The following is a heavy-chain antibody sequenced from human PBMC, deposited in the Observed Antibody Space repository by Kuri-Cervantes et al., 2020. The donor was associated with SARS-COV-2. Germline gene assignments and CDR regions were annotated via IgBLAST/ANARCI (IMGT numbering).Heavy chain of an antibody. J-gene: IGHJ3*02. CDR1: GFTFSSYA. CDR3: AKDSGYYYDSSVPDAFDI. D-gene: IGHD3-22*01. CDR2: ISYDGSNK. Sequence: GGSLRLSCAASGFTFSSYAMHWVRQAPGKGLEWVAVISYDGSNKYYADSVKGRFTISRDNSKNTLCLQMNSLRAEDTAVYYCAKDSGYYYDSSVPDAFDIWGQGTMVTVSS. V-gene: IGHV3-30-3*01.